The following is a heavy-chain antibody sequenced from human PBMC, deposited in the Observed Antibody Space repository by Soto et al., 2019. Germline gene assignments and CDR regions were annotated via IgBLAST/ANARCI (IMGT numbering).Heavy chain of an antibody. CDR2: IYYSGST. CDR1: GGSISSYY. Sequence: SETLSLTCTVSGGSISSYYWSWIRQPPGKGLEWIGYIYYSGSTNYNPSLKSRVTISVDTSKNQFSLKLSSVTAADTAVYYCARVWGRVGAFDIWGQGTMVTVSS. J-gene: IGHJ3*02. V-gene: IGHV4-59*01. CDR3: ARVWGRVGAFDI. D-gene: IGHD3-16*01.